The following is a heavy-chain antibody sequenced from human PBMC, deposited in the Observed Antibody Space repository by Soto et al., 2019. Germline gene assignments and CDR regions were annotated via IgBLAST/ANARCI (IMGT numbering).Heavy chain of an antibody. J-gene: IGHJ3*02. Sequence: PSETLSLTCTVSGGSISSGGYYWSWIRQHPGKGLEWIGYIYYSGSTYYNPSLKSRVTISVDTSKNQFSLKLSSVTAADTAVYYCASNCGGDCYHRDDAFDIWGQGTMVTVSS. CDR1: GGSISSGGYY. D-gene: IGHD2-21*02. CDR3: ASNCGGDCYHRDDAFDI. CDR2: IYYSGST. V-gene: IGHV4-31*03.